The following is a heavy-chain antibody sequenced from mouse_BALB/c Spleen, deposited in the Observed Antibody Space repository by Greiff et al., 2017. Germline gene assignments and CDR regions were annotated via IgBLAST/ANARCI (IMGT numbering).Heavy chain of an antibody. CDR2: INPSNGRT. V-gene: IGHV1S81*02. J-gene: IGHJ2*01. CDR3: ASNWDIDY. CDR1: GYTFTSYW. Sequence: QVQLQQPGAELVKPGASVKLSCKASGYTFTSYWMHWVKQRPGQGLEWIGEINPSNGRTNYNEKFKSKATLTVDKSSSTAYMQLSSLTSEDSAVYDGASNWDIDYWGQGTTLTVSA. D-gene: IGHD4-1*01.